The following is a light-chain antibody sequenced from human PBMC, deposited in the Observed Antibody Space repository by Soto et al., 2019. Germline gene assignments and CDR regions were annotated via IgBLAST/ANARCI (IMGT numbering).Light chain of an antibody. CDR3: LHRMNWPLT. CDR2: DAS. Sequence: IVLTHSPFTLSLSPWYRATLSCRASETVSSYLLWYQQKPGQDPRLLIYDASERATGIPARFSGSGSETDFTLTISSLEPEDFGVYYCLHRMNWPLTFGQGTRLEIK. CDR1: ETVSSY. J-gene: IGKJ5*01. V-gene: IGKV3-11*01.